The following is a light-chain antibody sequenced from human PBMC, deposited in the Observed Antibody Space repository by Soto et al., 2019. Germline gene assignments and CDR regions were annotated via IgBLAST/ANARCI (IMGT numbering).Light chain of an antibody. CDR2: GTS. V-gene: IGKV3-20*01. Sequence: EIVFTQSPCTLSLSPGERATLSCRASQSVSSKYLAWYQQKPGQAPTVLIYGTSIRASGVPERFSGGGSGTDFTLTITRLEPEDFAVYYCQQYGSSLFTFGPGTKVDIK. CDR1: QSVSSKY. CDR3: QQYGSSLFT. J-gene: IGKJ3*01.